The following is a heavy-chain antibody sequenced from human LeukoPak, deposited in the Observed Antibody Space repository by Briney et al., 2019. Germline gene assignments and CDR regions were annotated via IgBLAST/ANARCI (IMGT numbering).Heavy chain of an antibody. J-gene: IGHJ3*02. CDR1: GFTFSSFT. Sequence: GGSLRLSCAASGFTFSSFTMNWVRQAPGKGLEWVSYISSSSTTIYYADSVKGRFTISRDNAKNSLYLQMNSLRAEDTAVYYCARDVGVARRDAFDIWGQGTMVTVSS. V-gene: IGHV3-48*04. D-gene: IGHD2-15*01. CDR3: ARDVGVARRDAFDI. CDR2: ISSSSTTI.